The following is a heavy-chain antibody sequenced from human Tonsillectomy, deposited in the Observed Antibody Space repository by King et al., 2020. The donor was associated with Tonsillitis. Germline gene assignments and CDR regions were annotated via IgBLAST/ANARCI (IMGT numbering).Heavy chain of an antibody. CDR3: ARDPRTTRPYYFDY. CDR1: GFTFSSYS. Sequence: VQLVESGGGLVQPGGSLRLSCAASGFTFSSYSMNWVRQAPGKGLEWVSYISSSSTIYYADSVKGRFTISRDNAKNSLYLQMNSLRAEDTAVYYCARDPRTTRPYYFDYWGQGTLVTVSS. D-gene: IGHD1-7*01. V-gene: IGHV3-48*01. CDR2: ISSSSTI. J-gene: IGHJ4*02.